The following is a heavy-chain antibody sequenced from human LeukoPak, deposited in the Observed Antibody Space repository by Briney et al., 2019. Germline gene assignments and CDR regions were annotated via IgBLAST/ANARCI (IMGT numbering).Heavy chain of an antibody. CDR1: GFTFSSYS. V-gene: IGHV3-21*01. CDR2: ISSSSSYI. D-gene: IGHD4-17*01. Sequence: GGSLRLSCAASGFTFSSYSMNWVRQAPGKGLEWVSSISSSSSYIYYADSVKGRFTISRDNAKNSLYLQMNSLRAEETAVYYCARVDYGDYLIDYWGQGTLVTVSS. J-gene: IGHJ4*02. CDR3: ARVDYGDYLIDY.